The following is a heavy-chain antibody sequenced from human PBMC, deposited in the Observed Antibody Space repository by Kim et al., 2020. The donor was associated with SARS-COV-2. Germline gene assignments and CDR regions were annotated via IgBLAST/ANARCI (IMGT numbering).Heavy chain of an antibody. V-gene: IGHV3-30*03. Sequence: GGSLRLSCAASGFTFSSYGMHWVRQAPGKGLEWVAVISYDGSNKYYADSVKGRFTISRDNSKNTLYLQMNSLRAEDTAVYYCACESFPHTDYGDYRPLYYFDYWGQGTLVTVSS. CDR2: ISYDGSNK. CDR3: ACESFPHTDYGDYRPLYYFDY. J-gene: IGHJ4*02. D-gene: IGHD4-17*01. CDR1: GFTFSSYG.